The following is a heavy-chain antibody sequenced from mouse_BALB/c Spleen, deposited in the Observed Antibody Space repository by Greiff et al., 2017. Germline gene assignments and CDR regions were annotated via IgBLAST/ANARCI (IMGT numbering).Heavy chain of an antibody. J-gene: IGHJ4*01. V-gene: IGHV2-2*02. CDR1: GFSLTSYG. D-gene: IGHD4-1*01. CDR2: IWSGGST. CDR3: ARGNWGYAMDY. Sequence: QVQLQQSGPGLVQPSQSLSITCTVSGFSLTSYGVHWVRQSPGKGLEWLGVIWSGGSTDYNAAFISRLSISKDNSKSQVFFKMNSLQANDTAIYYCARGNWGYAMDYWGQGTSVTVSS.